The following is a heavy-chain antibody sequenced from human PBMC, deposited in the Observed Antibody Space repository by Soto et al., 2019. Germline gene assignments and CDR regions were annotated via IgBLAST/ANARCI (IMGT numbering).Heavy chain of an antibody. J-gene: IGHJ6*02. D-gene: IGHD2-15*01. CDR1: GYSFATYW. V-gene: IGHV5-51*01. Sequence: PGESLKIYCKGSGYSFATYWIGWVRQMPGKGLEWMGGIYPGDSDTRYGPSFPGQAAYSADKSISTAYLQWNSLKASDTAMYFCARHKGYCDSTSCYGMDVWGQGTTVT. CDR3: ARHKGYCDSTSCYGMDV. CDR2: IYPGDSDT.